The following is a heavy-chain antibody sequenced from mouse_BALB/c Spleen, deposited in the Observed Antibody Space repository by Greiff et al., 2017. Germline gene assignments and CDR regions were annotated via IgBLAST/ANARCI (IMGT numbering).Heavy chain of an antibody. Sequence: EVQLQQSGAELVRPGALVKLSCKASGFNIKDYYMHWVKQRPEQGLEWIGWIDPENGNTIYDPKFQGKASITADTSSNTAYLRLSSLTSEDTAVYYCARCLAHFDYWGQGTTLTVSS. V-gene: IGHV14-1*02. J-gene: IGHJ2*01. CDR1: GFNIKDYY. CDR2: IDPENGNT. CDR3: ARCLAHFDY. D-gene: IGHD2-10*02.